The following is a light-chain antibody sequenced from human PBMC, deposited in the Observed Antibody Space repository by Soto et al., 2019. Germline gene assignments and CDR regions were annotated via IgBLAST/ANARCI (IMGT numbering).Light chain of an antibody. CDR2: GAS. Sequence: EIVLTQSPGTLSLSTGERATLSCRASQRVSSSYLAWYQQKPGQAPRLLIYGASSRATGISDRFSGSGSGTDFTLTISRLEPADFAVYYCQQYGSSPQTFGQGTKVEIK. CDR3: QQYGSSPQT. CDR1: QRVSSSY. V-gene: IGKV3-20*01. J-gene: IGKJ1*01.